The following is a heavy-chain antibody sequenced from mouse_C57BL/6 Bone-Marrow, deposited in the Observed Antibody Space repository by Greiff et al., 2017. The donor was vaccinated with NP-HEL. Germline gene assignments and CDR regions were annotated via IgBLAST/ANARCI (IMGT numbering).Heavy chain of an antibody. Sequence: QVQLQQSGAELVKPGASVKLSCKASGYTFTEYTIHWVKQRSGQGLEWIGWFYPGSGSIKYNEKFKDKATLTADKSSSTVYMDLSRLTPEDSAVYFGARHGDYFGSSYGDFDVWGTGTTVTVSA. V-gene: IGHV1-62-2*01. CDR3: ARHGDYFGSSYGDFDV. CDR2: FYPGSGSI. CDR1: GYTFTEYT. D-gene: IGHD1-1*01. J-gene: IGHJ1*03.